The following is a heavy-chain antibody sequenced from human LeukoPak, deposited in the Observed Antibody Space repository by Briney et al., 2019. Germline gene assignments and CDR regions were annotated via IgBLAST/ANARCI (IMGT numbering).Heavy chain of an antibody. V-gene: IGHV1-2*06. J-gene: IGHJ5*02. D-gene: IGHD3-3*01. CDR1: GYTFTGYY. Sequence: GASVKVSCKASGYTFTGYYVHWVRQAPGQGLEWMGRINPNSGGTNYAQKFQGRVTMTRDTSISTAYMELSRLRSDDTAVYYCAREYYDFWSGYPNWFDPWGQGTLVTVSS. CDR3: AREYYDFWSGYPNWFDP. CDR2: INPNSGGT.